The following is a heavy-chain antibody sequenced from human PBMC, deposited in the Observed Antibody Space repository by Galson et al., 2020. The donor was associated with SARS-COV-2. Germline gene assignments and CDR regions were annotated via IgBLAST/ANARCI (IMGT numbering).Heavy chain of an antibody. D-gene: IGHD3-10*01. CDR3: ARTDTIEYYYGSGTEPLFDY. CDR2: ISAYNDNT. V-gene: IGHV1-18*01. J-gene: IGHJ4*02. Sequence: ASVKVSCKASGYTFTSYGISWVRQAPGQRLEWMGWISAYNDNTKYAQNLQGRVTMTTDTSTATAYMELRSLRSDDTAVFYCARTDTIEYYYGSGTEPLFDYWCQGTLVTVSS. CDR1: GYTFTSYG.